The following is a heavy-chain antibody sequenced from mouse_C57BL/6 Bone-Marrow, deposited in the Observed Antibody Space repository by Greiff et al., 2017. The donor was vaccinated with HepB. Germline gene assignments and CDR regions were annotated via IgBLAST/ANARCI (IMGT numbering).Heavy chain of an antibody. CDR2: IYPRSGNT. Sequence: QVQLQQSGAELARPGASVKLSCKASGYTFTSYGISWVKQRTGQGLEWIGEIYPRSGNTYYNEKFKGKATLTADKSSSTAYMEHRSLTSEDSAVYACACGVITWEVDEDYWGQGTTLTVSS. V-gene: IGHV1-81*01. J-gene: IGHJ2*01. D-gene: IGHD2-4*01. CDR3: ACGVITWEVDEDY. CDR1: GYTFTSYG.